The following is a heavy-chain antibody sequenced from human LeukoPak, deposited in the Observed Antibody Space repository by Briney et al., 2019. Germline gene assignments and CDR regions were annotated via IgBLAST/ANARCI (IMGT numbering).Heavy chain of an antibody. CDR2: VHYTGST. Sequence: SETLSLTCTVSGGSISSHFWSWIRQPPGKGLEWIAYVHYTGSTNYNPSLKSRVTIAMDTSKNQFSLKLYSVTAADTAVYYCARAALRTPLTYFDYWGQGTLVTVSS. V-gene: IGHV4-59*11. CDR1: GGSISSHF. J-gene: IGHJ4*02. CDR3: ARAALRTPLTYFDY. D-gene: IGHD5-12*01.